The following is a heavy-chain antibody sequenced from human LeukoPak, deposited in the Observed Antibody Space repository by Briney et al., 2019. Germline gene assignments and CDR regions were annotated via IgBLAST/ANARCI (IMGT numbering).Heavy chain of an antibody. D-gene: IGHD5-18*01. CDR2: ISSNGGST. CDR1: GFTFSSYA. CDR3: ARVGRAYSYGYLGLDY. V-gene: IGHV3-64*01. J-gene: IGHJ4*02. Sequence: GGSLRLSCAASGFTFSSYAMHWVRQAPGKGLEYVSAISSNGGSTYYANSVKGRFTISRDNSKNTLYLQMGSLRAEDMAVYYCARVGRAYSYGYLGLDYWGQGTLVTVSS.